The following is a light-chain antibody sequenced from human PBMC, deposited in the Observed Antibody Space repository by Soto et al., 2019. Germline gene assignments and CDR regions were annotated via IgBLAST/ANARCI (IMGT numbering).Light chain of an antibody. Sequence: QSALTQPASVSGSPGQSITISCTGTSSNVGSYNLVSWYQHHPGKAPKFMIYEVTKRPSGVSNRFSGSKSGNTASLTIAGLQDEDEADYYCCSYAGSSTWVFGGGTKLTVL. CDR2: EVT. V-gene: IGLV2-23*02. J-gene: IGLJ3*02. CDR1: SSNVGSYNL. CDR3: CSYAGSSTWV.